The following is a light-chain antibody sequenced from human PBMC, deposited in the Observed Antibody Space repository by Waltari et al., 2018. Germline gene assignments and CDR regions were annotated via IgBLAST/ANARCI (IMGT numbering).Light chain of an antibody. J-gene: IGKJ1*01. V-gene: IGKV3-20*01. CDR1: QSVRRS. CDR3: QEYVNLPAT. CDR2: DTS. Sequence: EIVLTQSPGTLPLSRRDRATLSCRASQSVRRSLTWYQRKPGQAPRLLSYDTSTRATGIPDRFSGSGSGTDFSLTISRLEPEDFAVYYCQEYVNLPATFGQGTKVEIK.